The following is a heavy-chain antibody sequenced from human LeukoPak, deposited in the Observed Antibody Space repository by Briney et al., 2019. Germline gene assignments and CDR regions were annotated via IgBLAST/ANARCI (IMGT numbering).Heavy chain of an antibody. CDR3: ARWYSSGYYSYYYGMDV. Sequence: PSETLSLTCAVYGGSFSDYYWSWIRQPPGKGLEWIGYIYYSGSTNYNPSLKSRVTISVDTSKNQFSLKLSSVTAADTAVYYCARWYSSGYYSYYYGMDVWGQGTTVTVSS. CDR1: GGSFSDYY. J-gene: IGHJ6*02. D-gene: IGHD3-22*01. V-gene: IGHV4-59*01. CDR2: IYYSGST.